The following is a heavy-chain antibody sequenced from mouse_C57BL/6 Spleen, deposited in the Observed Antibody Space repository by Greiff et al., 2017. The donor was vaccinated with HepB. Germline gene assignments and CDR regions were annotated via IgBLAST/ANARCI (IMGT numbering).Heavy chain of an antibody. Sequence: VQLQQSGAELVRPGASVTLSCKASGYTFTDYEMHWVKQTPVHGLEWIGAIDPETGGTAYNQKFKGKAILTADKSSSTAYMELRSLTSEDSAVYYCTRGGYGSHWYFDVWGTGTTVTVSS. CDR3: TRGGYGSHWYFDV. J-gene: IGHJ1*03. CDR1: GYTFTDYE. D-gene: IGHD1-1*01. V-gene: IGHV1-15*01. CDR2: IDPETGGT.